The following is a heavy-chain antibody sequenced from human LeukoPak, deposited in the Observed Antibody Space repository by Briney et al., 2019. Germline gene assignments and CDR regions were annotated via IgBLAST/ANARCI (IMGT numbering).Heavy chain of an antibody. CDR3: ARGGRYYDSSGYYCDY. Sequence: GASVKVSCKASGGTFSSYAIGWVRQAPGQGLEWMGGIIPIFGTANYAQKFQGRVTITADESTSTAYMELSSLRSEDTAVYYCARGGRYYDSSGYYCDYWGQGTLVTVSS. CDR2: IIPIFGTA. J-gene: IGHJ4*02. V-gene: IGHV1-69*13. D-gene: IGHD3-22*01. CDR1: GGTFSSYA.